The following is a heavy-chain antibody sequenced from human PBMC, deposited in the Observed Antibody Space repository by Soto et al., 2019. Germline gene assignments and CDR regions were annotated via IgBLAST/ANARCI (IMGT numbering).Heavy chain of an antibody. V-gene: IGHV1-69*01. CDR1: GGTFSSYA. J-gene: IGHJ5*02. CDR2: IIPIFGTA. D-gene: IGHD3-22*01. CDR3: ARGGTYYYDSSGYYSSS. Sequence: QVQLVQSGAEVKKPGSSVKVSCKASGGTFSSYAISWVRQAPGQGLEWMGGIIPIFGTANYAQKFQGTVTITEEESTSTAYMELSSLRSEGTAVYYCARGGTYYYDSSGYYSSSWGQGTLVTVSS.